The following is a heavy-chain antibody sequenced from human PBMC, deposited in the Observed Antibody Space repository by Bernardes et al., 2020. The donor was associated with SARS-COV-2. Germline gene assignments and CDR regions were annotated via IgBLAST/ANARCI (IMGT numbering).Heavy chain of an antibody. D-gene: IGHD3-3*01. Sequence: GGSLRLCCAASGFTFSSYWMSWVLQAPGKGLEWVANIKQDGSEKSYVDSVKGRFTISRDNAKNSLYLQMNSLRAEDTAVYYCARDLGNYDFWSGYYLGGMDVWGQGTTVTVSS. V-gene: IGHV3-7*01. J-gene: IGHJ6*02. CDR2: IKQDGSEK. CDR1: GFTFSSYW. CDR3: ARDLGNYDFWSGYYLGGMDV.